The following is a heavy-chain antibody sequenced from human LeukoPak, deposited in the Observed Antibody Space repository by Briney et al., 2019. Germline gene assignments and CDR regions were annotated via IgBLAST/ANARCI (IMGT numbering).Heavy chain of an antibody. D-gene: IGHD3-22*01. CDR3: ARGKKTYYYDSSGYSDAGYNFDY. Sequence: SETLSLTCTVSGGSISSYYWSWIRQPPGKGLEWIGYIYYSGSTNYNPSLKSRVTISVDTSKNQFSLKLSSVTAADTAVYYCARGKKTYYYDSSGYSDAGYNFDYWGQGTLVTVSS. CDR2: IYYSGST. V-gene: IGHV4-59*01. J-gene: IGHJ4*02. CDR1: GGSISSYY.